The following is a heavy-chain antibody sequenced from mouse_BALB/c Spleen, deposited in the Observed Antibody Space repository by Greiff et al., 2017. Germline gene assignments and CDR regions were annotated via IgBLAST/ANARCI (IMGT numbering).Heavy chain of an antibody. CDR3: ARWLLPAYAMDY. Sequence: VKLQESGAELARPGASVKLSWKASGYTFTSYWMQWVKQRPGQGLEWIGAIYPGDGDTRYTQKFKGKATLTADKSSSTAYMQLSSLASEDSAVYYCARWLLPAYAMDYWGQGTSVTVSS. J-gene: IGHJ4*01. CDR1: GYTFTSYW. CDR2: IYPGDGDT. D-gene: IGHD2-3*01. V-gene: IGHV1-87*01.